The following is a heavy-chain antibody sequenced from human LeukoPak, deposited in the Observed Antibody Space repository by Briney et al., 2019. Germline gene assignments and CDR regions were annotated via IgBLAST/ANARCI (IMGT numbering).Heavy chain of an antibody. Sequence: ASVKVSCKASGGTFDSYAITWVRQAPGQGLEWMGWISAYNGNTNYAQKLQGRVTMTTDTSTSTAYMELNGLRSDDTAVYYCARGPGTRIVVSNEYFHHWGQGTLVTVSS. V-gene: IGHV1-18*01. J-gene: IGHJ1*01. D-gene: IGHD3-22*01. CDR1: GGTFDSYA. CDR3: ARGPGTRIVVSNEYFHH. CDR2: ISAYNGNT.